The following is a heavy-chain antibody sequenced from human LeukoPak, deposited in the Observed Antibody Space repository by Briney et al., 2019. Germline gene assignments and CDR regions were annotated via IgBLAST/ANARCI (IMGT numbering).Heavy chain of an antibody. D-gene: IGHD5-24*01. V-gene: IGHV3-7*03. J-gene: IGHJ4*02. CDR2: IKKDGSEK. CDR3: ARDIDGDGYNIPDY. CDR1: GFTFSNHW. Sequence: PGGSLRLSCAASGFTFSNHWMSWVRQAPEKGLEWVADIKKDGSEKNQVDSVKGRFTISRDNAKNSLYLQMNSLRAEDTAVYYCARDIDGDGYNIPDYWGQGTLVTVSS.